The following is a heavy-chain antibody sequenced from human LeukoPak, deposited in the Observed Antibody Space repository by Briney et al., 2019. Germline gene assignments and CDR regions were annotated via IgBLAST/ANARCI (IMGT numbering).Heavy chain of an antibody. J-gene: IGHJ4*02. CDR1: GDSMRSYY. V-gene: IGHV4-4*07. D-gene: IGHD2/OR15-2a*01. CDR3: TRGEFDCDY. Sequence: SETLSLTCTVSGDSMRSYYWNWIRQPAGRGLEWIGRIGSSGNTNYNPSLGSRVTVSVDLSKNQFSLKLYSVTAADTAVYYCTRGEFDCDYWGQGILVTVSS. CDR2: IGSSGNT.